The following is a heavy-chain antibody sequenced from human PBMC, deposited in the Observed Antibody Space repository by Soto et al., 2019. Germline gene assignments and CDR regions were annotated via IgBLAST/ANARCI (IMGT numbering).Heavy chain of an antibody. CDR3: ARSGSTVTSDVDY. J-gene: IGHJ4*02. D-gene: IGHD4-17*01. CDR2: ISSSSSYI. V-gene: IGHV3-21*01. Sequence: EVQLVESGGGLVKPGGSLRLSCAASGFTFSSYSMNWVLQAPGKGLEWVSSISSSSSYIYYADSVKGRFTISRDNAKNSLYLQMNSLRAEDTAVYYCARSGSTVTSDVDYWGQGTLVTVSS. CDR1: GFTFSSYS.